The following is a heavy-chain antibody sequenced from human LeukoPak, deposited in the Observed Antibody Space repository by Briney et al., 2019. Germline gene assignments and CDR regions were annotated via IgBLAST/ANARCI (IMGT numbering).Heavy chain of an antibody. J-gene: IGHJ4*02. V-gene: IGHV5-51*01. CDR2: IYPGDSDT. Sequence: RPGESLKISCKGSGSSFTSYWIGWVRQVPGKGLEWMGIIYPGDSDTRYSPSFQGQVTISADKSISTAYLQWSSLKASDTAMYYCARQQGVGYCSSTSCEFDYWGQGTLVTVSS. CDR1: GSSFTSYW. D-gene: IGHD2-2*01. CDR3: ARQQGVGYCSSTSCEFDY.